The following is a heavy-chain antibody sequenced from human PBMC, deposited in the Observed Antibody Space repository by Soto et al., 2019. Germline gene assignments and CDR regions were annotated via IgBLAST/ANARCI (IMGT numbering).Heavy chain of an antibody. Sequence: SQTLSLTCAISGDSVSSNSAAWNWIRQSPSRGLEWLGRTYYRSKWYNDYAVSVKSRITINPDTYKNQFSLQLNSVTPEDTAVYYCSRDYGGYSYNYYYYYGMDVWGQGTTVTVSS. D-gene: IGHD5-18*01. J-gene: IGHJ6*02. CDR3: SRDYGGYSYNYYYYYGMDV. V-gene: IGHV6-1*01. CDR1: GDSVSSNSAA. CDR2: TYYRSKWYN.